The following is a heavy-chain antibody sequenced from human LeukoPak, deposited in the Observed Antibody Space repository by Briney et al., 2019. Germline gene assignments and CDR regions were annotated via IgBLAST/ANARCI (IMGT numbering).Heavy chain of an antibody. Sequence: GESLKISCKGSGYSFTSYWIGWVRQMPGKGLEWMGIIYPADSDTRYSSSFQGQVTISSDKSISTAYLQWSSLKASDTAMYYCARAYYYDSSALTPFDYWGQGTLVTVSS. CDR2: IYPADSDT. CDR1: GYSFTSYW. D-gene: IGHD3-22*01. CDR3: ARAYYYDSSALTPFDY. V-gene: IGHV5-51*01. J-gene: IGHJ4*02.